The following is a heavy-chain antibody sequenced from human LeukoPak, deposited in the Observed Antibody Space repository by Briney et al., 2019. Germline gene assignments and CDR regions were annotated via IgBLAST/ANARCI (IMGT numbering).Heavy chain of an antibody. CDR2: INHSGST. CDR3: ARGRSWFGELRFDY. J-gene: IGHJ4*02. V-gene: IGHV4-34*01. Sequence: PSETLSLTCAVYGGSFSGYYWSWIRQPPGKGLEWIGEINHSGSTNYNPSLKSRVTISVDTFKNQFSLKLSSVTAADTAVYYCARGRSWFGELRFDYWGQGTLVTVSS. D-gene: IGHD3-10*01. CDR1: GGSFSGYY.